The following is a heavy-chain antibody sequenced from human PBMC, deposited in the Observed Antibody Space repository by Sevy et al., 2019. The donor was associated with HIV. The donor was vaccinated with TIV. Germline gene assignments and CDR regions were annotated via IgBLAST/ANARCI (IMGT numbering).Heavy chain of an antibody. V-gene: IGHV4-39*01. D-gene: IGHD2-21*01. Sequence: SQTLSLTCTVSGVSISAGSYDWGWIRQPPGKGLEWIATIFFSGSTYYNPSLKSRVTISVDTSKSRFSLKLNSVTAADTAVYYCARQGGLVDRAFDYWGQGTLVTVSS. CDR3: ARQGGLVDRAFDY. CDR2: IFFSGST. CDR1: GVSISAGSYD. J-gene: IGHJ4*02.